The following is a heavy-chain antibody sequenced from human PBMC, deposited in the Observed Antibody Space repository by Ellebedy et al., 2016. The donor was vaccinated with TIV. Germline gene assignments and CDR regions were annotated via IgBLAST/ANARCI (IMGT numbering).Heavy chain of an antibody. CDR3: ARVGWFDP. CDR1: GFTFSSYA. J-gene: IGHJ5*02. Sequence: GGSLRLXXAASGFTFSSYALSWVRQAPGKGLGWVSTLSSSGGTTYFADSVKGRFTISRDNSKSTLHLQMNSLRGDDTAVYYCARVGWFDPWGQGTLVTVSS. V-gene: IGHV3-23*01. D-gene: IGHD2-15*01. CDR2: LSSSGGTT.